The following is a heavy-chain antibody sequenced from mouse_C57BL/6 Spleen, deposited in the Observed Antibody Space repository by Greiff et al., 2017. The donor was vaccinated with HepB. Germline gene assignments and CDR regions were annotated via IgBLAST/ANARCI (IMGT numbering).Heavy chain of an antibody. J-gene: IGHJ2*01. CDR3: ARDTTVGYFDY. V-gene: IGHV5-4*01. CDR1: GFTFSSYA. Sequence: DVKLQESGGGLVKPGGSLKLSCAASGFTFSSYAMSWVRQTPEKRLEWVATISDGGSYTYYPDNVKGRFTISRDNAKNNLYLQMSHLKSEDTAMYDCARDTTVGYFDYWGQGTTLTVSS. CDR2: ISDGGSYT. D-gene: IGHD1-1*01.